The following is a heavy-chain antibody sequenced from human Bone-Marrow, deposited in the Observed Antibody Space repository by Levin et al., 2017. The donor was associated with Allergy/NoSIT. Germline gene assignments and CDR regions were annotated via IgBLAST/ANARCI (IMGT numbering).Heavy chain of an antibody. CDR3: AREASGYYYFDY. CDR1: GGSISSGSYY. V-gene: IGHV4-61*02. CDR2: IYSSGST. J-gene: IGHJ4*02. D-gene: IGHD5-12*01. Sequence: SETLSLTCTVSGGSISSGSYYWTWIRQPAGKGLEWIGRIYSSGSTNYNPPLKSRVTISVDTSRNQFSLKLSSVTAADTAVYYCAREASGYYYFDYWGQGTLVTVSS.